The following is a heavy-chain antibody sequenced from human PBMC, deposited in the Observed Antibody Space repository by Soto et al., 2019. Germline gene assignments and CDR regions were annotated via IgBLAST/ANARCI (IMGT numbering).Heavy chain of an antibody. J-gene: IGHJ6*02. V-gene: IGHV4-34*01. CDR2: IQHNGSA. Sequence: SETLSLTCAVYGGSFNVYFWNWVRQSPGKGLEWIGEIQHNGSANYSPSLKSRVTIALDTSKNQFSLNLNSVTAADTAVYYCARGRKKRHFYKYGLDGWGQGTTVTVAS. CDR1: GGSFNVYF. CDR3: ARGRKKRHFYKYGLDG.